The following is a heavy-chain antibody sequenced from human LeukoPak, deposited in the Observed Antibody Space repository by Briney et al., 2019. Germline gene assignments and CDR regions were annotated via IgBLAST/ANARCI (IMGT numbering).Heavy chain of an antibody. J-gene: IGHJ4*02. V-gene: IGHV3-11*01. D-gene: IGHD1-26*01. CDR1: EFTFSDYY. Sequence: GGSLRLSCAASEFTFSDYYMSWIRQVPGKGLEWVSYISGSSSTMYYANSVKGRFTISRDNAKNLLYLQMNSLRAEDTAVYYWAREGATVGEGYFDYWGQGTLVTVSS. CDR3: AREGATVGEGYFDY. CDR2: ISGSSSTM.